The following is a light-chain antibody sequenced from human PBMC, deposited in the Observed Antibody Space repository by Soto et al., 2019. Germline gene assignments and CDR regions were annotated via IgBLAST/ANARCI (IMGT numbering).Light chain of an antibody. CDR1: SSNIVGNS. CDR2: DDD. V-gene: IGLV1-51*01. J-gene: IGLJ1*01. CDR3: GSWDSSLSAYV. Sequence: QSVLTQPPSVSSAPGQRATISCSGSSSNIVGNSVSWYQQLPGTAPKLLIYDDDKRPSGIPDRFSGSKSGTSATLGITGFQTGDEADYYCGSWDSSLSAYVFGTGTKVTVL.